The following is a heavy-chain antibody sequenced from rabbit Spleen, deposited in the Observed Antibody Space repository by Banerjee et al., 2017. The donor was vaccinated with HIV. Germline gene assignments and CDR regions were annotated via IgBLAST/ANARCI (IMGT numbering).Heavy chain of an antibody. CDR2: IDTSSIGT. D-gene: IGHD1-1*01. CDR1: GFSFSAGYD. CDR3: ARDHPDSRSAYYSDWLDL. J-gene: IGHJ5*01. Sequence: QEQLEESGGDLVKPEGSLTLTCTASGFSFSAGYDMCWVRQAPGKGLEWIACIDTSSIGTWYATWVNGRFTISKTSSTTVTLQMTSLTAADTATYFCARDHPDSRSAYYSDWLDLWGPGTLVTVS. V-gene: IGHV1S45*01.